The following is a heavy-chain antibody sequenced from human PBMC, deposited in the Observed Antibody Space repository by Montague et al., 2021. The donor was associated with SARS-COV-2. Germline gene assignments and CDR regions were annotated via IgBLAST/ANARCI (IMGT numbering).Heavy chain of an antibody. J-gene: IGHJ2*01. V-gene: IGHV4-59*01. Sequence: SETLSLTCTVYNASFDNYYWSWVWQPPGKGLEYIGYIHHSGRTYYNPSLRSRVTISIDTSKNQLSLKLMSVTAAETAIYFCARRIVTYYWYFDLWGRGTLVTVSS. CDR2: IHHSGRT. CDR3: ARRIVTYYWYFDL. D-gene: IGHD2-15*01. CDR1: NASFDNYY.